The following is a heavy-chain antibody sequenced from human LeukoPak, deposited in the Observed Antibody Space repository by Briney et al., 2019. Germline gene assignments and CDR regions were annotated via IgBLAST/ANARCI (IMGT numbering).Heavy chain of an antibody. CDR1: GFTFSTYT. V-gene: IGHV3-30*04. J-gene: IGHJ4*02. Sequence: PGRSLRFSCAASGFTFSTYTMHWVRQAPGKGLEWVAVISFDGSYKYYADSVKGGFTISRENSKNTLYLQMNSLRAEDTAFFYCARGHRPDTSACLFDSWGQGTLLTVSS. D-gene: IGHD2-2*01. CDR3: ARGHRPDTSACLFDS. CDR2: ISFDGSYK.